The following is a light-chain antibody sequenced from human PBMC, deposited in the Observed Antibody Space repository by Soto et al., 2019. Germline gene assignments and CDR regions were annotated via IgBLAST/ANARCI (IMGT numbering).Light chain of an antibody. Sequence: EIVMTQSPATLSVSPGERATLSCRASQSVSSNLAWYQQKPGQAPRLLIYGASTRATGIPARFSGSGSVTEFTLTISSLQSEDFAVYYCQQYNNWPPWTFDQGTKVEI. V-gene: IGKV3-15*01. J-gene: IGKJ1*01. CDR3: QQYNNWPPWT. CDR1: QSVSSN. CDR2: GAS.